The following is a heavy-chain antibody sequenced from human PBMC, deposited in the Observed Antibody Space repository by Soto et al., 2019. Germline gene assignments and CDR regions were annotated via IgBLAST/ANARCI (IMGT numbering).Heavy chain of an antibody. CDR3: VRCLRYSGMDV. CDR1: VGSFSDYY. V-gene: IGHV4-34*01. D-gene: IGHD2-15*01. Sequence: PSESLSLTCAVSVGSFSDYYWTWIREPPGRGLEWIGEIDHSGSTNYNPSLEGRVTMSINTAKNRFSLNVTSVTPAATALYYCVRCLRYSGMDVCRQGTT. J-gene: IGHJ6*02. CDR2: IDHSGST.